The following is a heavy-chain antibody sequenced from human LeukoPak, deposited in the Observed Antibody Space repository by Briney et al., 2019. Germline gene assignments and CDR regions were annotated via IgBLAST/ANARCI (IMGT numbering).Heavy chain of an antibody. V-gene: IGHV4-38-2*02. CDR2: IYHSGST. CDR3: ARDPPYCGGDCYLSVAFDI. CDR1: GYSISSGYY. Sequence: SETLSLTCTVSGYSISSGYYWGWIRQPPGNGLEWIGSIYHSGSTYYNPSLKSRVTISVDTSKNQFSLKLSSVTAADTAVYYCARDPPYCGGDCYLSVAFDIWGQGTMVTVSS. J-gene: IGHJ3*02. D-gene: IGHD2-21*02.